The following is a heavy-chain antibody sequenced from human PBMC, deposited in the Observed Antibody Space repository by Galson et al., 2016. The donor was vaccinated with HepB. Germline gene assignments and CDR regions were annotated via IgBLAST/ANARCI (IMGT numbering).Heavy chain of an antibody. CDR3: ARGSSTSGFDY. Sequence: CAISGDSVSSNSDTWNWIRQSPSRGLEWLGRTYYRSKWYNDYALSVKSRITINPDTSKNQFSLQLNSVTPDDTAVYYCARGSSTSGFDYWGQGTLVTVSS. CDR1: GDSVSSNSDT. CDR2: TYYRSKWYN. J-gene: IGHJ4*02. D-gene: IGHD3-10*01. V-gene: IGHV6-1*01.